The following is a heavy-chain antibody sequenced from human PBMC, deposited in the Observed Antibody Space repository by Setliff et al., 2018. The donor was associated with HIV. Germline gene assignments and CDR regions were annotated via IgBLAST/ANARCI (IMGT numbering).Heavy chain of an antibody. V-gene: IGHV4-4*07. CDR2: VYNSGST. J-gene: IGHJ5*02. CDR1: GGSISSDY. CDR3: ARDLYSSGCSWFDP. D-gene: IGHD6-19*01. Sequence: SETLSLTCTVSGGSISSDYWNWVRQPAGKGLEWIGRVYNSGSTNYNPSLKSRVTMSVDTSKNQFSLKLSSVTAADTAVYYCARDLYSSGCSWFDPRGQGTLVTVSS.